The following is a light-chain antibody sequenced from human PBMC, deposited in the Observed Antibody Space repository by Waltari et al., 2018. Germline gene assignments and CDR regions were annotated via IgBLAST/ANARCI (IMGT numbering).Light chain of an antibody. J-gene: IGLJ2*01. V-gene: IGLV2-8*01. CDR2: EVT. CDR3: CSFAGSNIVV. CDR1: SSDVGTYNS. Sequence: QSALTQPPSASGSPGQSVTISCTGTSSDVGTYNSVSWYQQHPGKAPKLMIYEVTTRPSGVPDPFSGSKSGNTASLTVSGLRAEDAADYYCCSFAGSNIVVFGGGTKLTVL.